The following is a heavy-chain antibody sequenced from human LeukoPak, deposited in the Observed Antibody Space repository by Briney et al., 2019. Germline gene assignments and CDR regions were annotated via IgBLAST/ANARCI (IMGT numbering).Heavy chain of an antibody. Sequence: SETLSLTCAVSGYSISSGYYWGWIRQPPGKGLEWIGSIHHSGSTYYNPSLKSRVTISVNTSKNQFSLKLSSVTAADTAVYYCARHLPILNWFDPWGQGTLVTVSS. V-gene: IGHV4-38-2*01. CDR2: IHHSGST. CDR1: GYSISSGYY. J-gene: IGHJ5*02. CDR3: ARHLPILNWFDP.